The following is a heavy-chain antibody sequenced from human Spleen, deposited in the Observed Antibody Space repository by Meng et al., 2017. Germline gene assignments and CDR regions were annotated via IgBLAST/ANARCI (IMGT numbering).Heavy chain of an antibody. V-gene: IGHV3-23*01. CDR2: VCASGGSS. CDR1: GFTFSSYG. Sequence: GESLKISCAASGFTFSSYGMSWVRQAPGKGLELVATVCASGGSSSYAAPVYGRFTISRDNSKQILFLQMNSLGAEDTAVYYCAKGRRRDGYNLGFDYWGQGALVTVSS. CDR3: AKGRRRDGYNLGFDY. D-gene: IGHD5-24*01. J-gene: IGHJ4*02.